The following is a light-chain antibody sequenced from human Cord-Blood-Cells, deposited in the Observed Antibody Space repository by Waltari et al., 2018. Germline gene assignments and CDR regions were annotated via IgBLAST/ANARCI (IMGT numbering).Light chain of an antibody. CDR1: SSDVGGYNY. Sequence: QSALTQPRSVSGSPGQSVIISCTGTSSDVGGYNYVSWYQQHPGKAPKLMIYDVSKRPSGVPDRFSGSKSGNTASLTISGLQAEDEADYYCCSYAGSSWVFGGGTKLTVL. V-gene: IGLV2-11*01. J-gene: IGLJ3*02. CDR3: CSYAGSSWV. CDR2: DVS.